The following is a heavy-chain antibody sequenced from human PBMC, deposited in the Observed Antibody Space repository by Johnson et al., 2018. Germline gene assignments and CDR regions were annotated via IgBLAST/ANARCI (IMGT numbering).Heavy chain of an antibody. Sequence: EVQLVESGGGLVHLGGSLRVSCAASGFTFGTSWMTWVRQAPGKGLEYVANISPPGNEKYSADPVYGRFTISRDNARKSLYLQMTSLRPDAAAIYFCARVPEWSALNIWGEGTVVTDSS. CDR3: ARVPEWSALNI. D-gene: IGHD2-8*01. CDR1: GFTFGTSW. J-gene: IGHJ3*02. CDR2: ISPPGNEK. V-gene: IGHV3-7*01.